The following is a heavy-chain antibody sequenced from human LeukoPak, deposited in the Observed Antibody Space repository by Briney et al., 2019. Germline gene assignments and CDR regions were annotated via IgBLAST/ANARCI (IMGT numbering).Heavy chain of an antibody. J-gene: IGHJ4*02. CDR1: GYTFTGYY. V-gene: IGHV1-2*02. D-gene: IGHD3-10*01. CDR2: INPNSGGT. Sequence: ASVKVSCKASGYTFTGYYMHWVRQAPGQGLEWMGWINPNSGGTNYAQKFLGRVTMTRDTSISTAYMELSRLRSDDTAVYYCAREGFGELTPPDYWGQGTLVTVSS. CDR3: AREGFGELTPPDY.